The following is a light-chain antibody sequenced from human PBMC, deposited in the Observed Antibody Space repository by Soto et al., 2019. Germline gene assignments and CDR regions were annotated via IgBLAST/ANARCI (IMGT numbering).Light chain of an antibody. CDR2: DGS. J-gene: IGKJ1*01. V-gene: IGKV3-15*01. CDR1: QSVSSR. CDR3: QQYNNWPWT. Sequence: EVVMTQSPGTLSVSPGERVTLSCRASQSVSSRLVWYQRKPGQAPRLLIYDGSTRATGMPGRFSGSGSGTEFTLTISSLQSEDFALYYCQQYNNWPWTFGQGTKVEIK.